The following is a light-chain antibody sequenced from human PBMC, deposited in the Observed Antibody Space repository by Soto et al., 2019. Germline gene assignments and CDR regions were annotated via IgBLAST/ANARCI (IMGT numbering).Light chain of an antibody. CDR1: QSVSSTY. Sequence: EIVLTQSPGTLSLSPGERATLSCRASQSVSSTYLAWYQQKPGQAPRLLIDGASSRATGIPDSFSVSGSGTDFTLTISTLEPEDFAVYYCQHYGSLVLTFGGGTKVEIK. J-gene: IGKJ4*01. CDR2: GAS. V-gene: IGKV3-20*01. CDR3: QHYGSLVLT.